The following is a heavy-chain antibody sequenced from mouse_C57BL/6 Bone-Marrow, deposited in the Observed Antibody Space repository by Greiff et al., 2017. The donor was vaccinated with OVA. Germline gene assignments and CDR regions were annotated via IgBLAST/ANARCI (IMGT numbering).Heavy chain of an antibody. CDR2: INYDGSST. CDR1: GFTFSDYY. Sequence: EVNVVESEGGLVQPGSSMKLSCTASGFTFSDYYMAWVRQVPEKGLEWVANINYDGSSTYYLDSLKSRFIISSDNAKNILYLQMSSLKSEDTATYYCARRPTVVAPYAMDYWGQGTSVTVSS. CDR3: ARRPTVVAPYAMDY. V-gene: IGHV5-16*01. D-gene: IGHD1-1*01. J-gene: IGHJ4*01.